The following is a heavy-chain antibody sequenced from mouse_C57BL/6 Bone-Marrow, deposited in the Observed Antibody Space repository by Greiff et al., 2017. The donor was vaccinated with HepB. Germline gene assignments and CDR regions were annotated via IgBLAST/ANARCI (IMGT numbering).Heavy chain of an antibody. Sequence: VELQQSGGGLVQPKGSLKLSCAASGFTFNTYAMHWVRQAPGKGLEWVARIRSKSSNYATYYADSVKDRFTISREDSKSMLYLQMNNLKTEDTAMYYCVSLLRSLTSGPYWGQGTLVTVSA. CDR1: GFTFNTYA. J-gene: IGHJ3*01. D-gene: IGHD1-1*01. CDR3: VSLLRSLTSGPY. CDR2: IRSKSSNYAT. V-gene: IGHV10-3*01.